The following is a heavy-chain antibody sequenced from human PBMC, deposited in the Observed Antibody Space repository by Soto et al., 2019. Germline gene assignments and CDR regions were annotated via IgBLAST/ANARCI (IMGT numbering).Heavy chain of an antibody. V-gene: IGHV3-33*01. CDR3: XXXXXXXXXXXXXXXXXYYYYGMDV. Sequence: QVQLVESGGGVVQPGRSLRLSCAASGFTFSSYGMHWVRQAPGKGLEWVAVIWYDGSNKYYADSVKGRFTISRDNSKNTLYLQMNSLRAEXXXXXXXXXXXXXXXXXXXXXXXXYYYYGMDVWGQGTTVTVSS. J-gene: IGHJ6*02. CDR2: IWYDGSNK. CDR1: GFTFSSYG.